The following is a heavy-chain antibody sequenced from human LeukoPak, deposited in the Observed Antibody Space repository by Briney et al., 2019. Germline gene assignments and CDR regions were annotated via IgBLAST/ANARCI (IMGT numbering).Heavy chain of an antibody. D-gene: IGHD5-18*01. V-gene: IGHV3-30*04. CDR2: ISYDGSNK. CDR1: GFTFSSYA. J-gene: IGHJ4*02. Sequence: GRSLRLSCAASGFTFSSYAMHWVRQAPGKGLEWVAVISYDGSNKYYADSVKGRFTIPRDNSKNTLYLQMNSLRAEDTAVYYCARDKSGYPTLFDYWGQGTLVTVSS. CDR3: ARDKSGYPTLFDY.